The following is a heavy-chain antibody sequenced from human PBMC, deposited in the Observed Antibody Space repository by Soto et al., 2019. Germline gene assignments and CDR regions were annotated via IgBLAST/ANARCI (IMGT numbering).Heavy chain of an antibody. CDR1: GISISFSY. J-gene: IGHJ4*02. V-gene: IGHV4-59*01. CDR3: ARSVAVPGAHIDY. D-gene: IGHD6-19*01. Sequence: SATLSLPCRVSGISISFSYWILLVQSPGKGLEWLGYVYYTGSTNYSPSLRSRVSISVDTSKNEFSLRLSSVTAADTAVYFCARSVAVPGAHIDYWGQGTQVTVSS. CDR2: VYYTGST.